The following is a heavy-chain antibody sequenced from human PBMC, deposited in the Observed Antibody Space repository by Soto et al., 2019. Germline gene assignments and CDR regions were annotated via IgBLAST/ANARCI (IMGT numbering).Heavy chain of an antibody. J-gene: IGHJ6*02. CDR1: GFTFSSYS. Sequence: GGSLRLSCAASGFTFSSYSMNWVRQAPGKGLEWVSSISSSSSYIYYADSVKGRLTISRDNSKNTLYLQMNSLRAEDTAVYYCAKASLAAAGPYYYGMDVWGQGTTVTVSS. CDR2: ISSSSSYI. V-gene: IGHV3-21*04. CDR3: AKASLAAAGPYYYGMDV. D-gene: IGHD6-13*01.